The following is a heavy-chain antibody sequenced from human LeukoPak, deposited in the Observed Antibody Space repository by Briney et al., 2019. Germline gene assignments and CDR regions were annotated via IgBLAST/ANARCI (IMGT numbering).Heavy chain of an antibody. Sequence: ASVKVSCKASGYTFINFAINWGRQAPGQRPEWMGCINAGNGNTKYSQKFQGRVTITRDTSASTAYMELSSLTSEDTAVYYCARGPRAAADDYWGQGTLVTVSS. J-gene: IGHJ4*02. CDR3: ARGPRAAADDY. D-gene: IGHD6-13*01. V-gene: IGHV1-3*01. CDR1: GYTFINFA. CDR2: INAGNGNT.